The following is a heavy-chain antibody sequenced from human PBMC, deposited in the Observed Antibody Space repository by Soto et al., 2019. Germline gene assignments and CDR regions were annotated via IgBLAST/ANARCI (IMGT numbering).Heavy chain of an antibody. CDR1: GFTFSTYT. V-gene: IGHV3-48*02. J-gene: IGHJ4*02. CDR2: VSSNSRTI. D-gene: IGHD4-17*01. Sequence: EVQLVESGGGLVQPGGSLRLSCAASGFTFSTYTMNWVRQAPGKGLEWVSKVSSNSRTIYYADSVRGRFTISRDNAKNSLFLQMNSLRDDDTAVYYCTREYGDYGRPFDHWGQGAHVIVSP. CDR3: TREYGDYGRPFDH.